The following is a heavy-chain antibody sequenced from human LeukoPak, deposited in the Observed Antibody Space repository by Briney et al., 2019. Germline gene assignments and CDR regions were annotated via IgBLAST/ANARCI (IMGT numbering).Heavy chain of an antibody. Sequence: GGSLRLSCTASGFTFSTYDMSWVRQAPGKGLEWVSTVRVNGRSTYYADSVKGRFTISRDNSKNTLYLQMNSLRPEDTAVYYCARQPCSGGTCYFDYWGQGTLVTVSS. V-gene: IGHV3-23*01. CDR1: GFTFSTYD. D-gene: IGHD2-15*01. CDR2: VRVNGRST. CDR3: ARQPCSGGTCYFDY. J-gene: IGHJ4*02.